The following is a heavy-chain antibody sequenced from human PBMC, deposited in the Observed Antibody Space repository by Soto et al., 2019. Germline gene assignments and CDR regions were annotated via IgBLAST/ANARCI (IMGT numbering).Heavy chain of an antibody. CDR1: GFTFNNYA. CDR2: ISGGGDTT. D-gene: IGHD3-10*01. V-gene: IGHV3-23*01. Sequence: EVQLLESGGGLVQPGGSLRLSCAASGFTFNNYAMTWVRQAPGKGLEWVSAISGGGDTTSYADSGKGRFTVSRDGSKNTLYLEMRSLRAEDTALYYCAKGRGGSGSLTPRVDFWGQGTLVTVSS. CDR3: AKGRGGSGSLTPRVDF. J-gene: IGHJ4*02.